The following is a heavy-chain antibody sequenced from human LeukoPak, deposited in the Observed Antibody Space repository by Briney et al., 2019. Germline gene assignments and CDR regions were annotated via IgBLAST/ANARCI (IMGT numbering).Heavy chain of an antibody. D-gene: IGHD3-22*01. J-gene: IGHJ4*02. Sequence: SETLSLTCTVSGGSISSYYWSWIRQPPGKGLEWIGYIYYSGSTNYNPSLKSRITISVDTSKNQFSLKLSSVTAADTAVYYCARIYYDSSGYYYVDYWGQGTLVTVSS. CDR1: GGSISSYY. V-gene: IGHV4-59*01. CDR3: ARIYYDSSGYYYVDY. CDR2: IYYSGST.